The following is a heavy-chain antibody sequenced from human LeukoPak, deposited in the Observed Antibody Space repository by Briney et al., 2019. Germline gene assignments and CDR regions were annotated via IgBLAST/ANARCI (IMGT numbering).Heavy chain of an antibody. D-gene: IGHD3-3*01. V-gene: IGHV4-59*01. CDR2: IYYSGST. CDR1: GGSMRSYF. J-gene: IGHJ3*02. Sequence: SETLSLTCTVSGGSMRSYFWSWIRQPAGKGLEWIGSIYYSGSTNYTPSLKSRLTMSRDTSKNEFSLRLTSVTAADTAVYFCARGRSASPYGDAFDIWGQGTLVTVSS. CDR3: ARGRSASPYGDAFDI.